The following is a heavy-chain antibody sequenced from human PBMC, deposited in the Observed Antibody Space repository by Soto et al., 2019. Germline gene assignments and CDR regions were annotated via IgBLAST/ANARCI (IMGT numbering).Heavy chain of an antibody. J-gene: IGHJ4*02. CDR1: GYTFNSYG. CDR2: ISAYNGNT. D-gene: IGHD6-13*01. CDR3: ARVGAAALGYFDY. V-gene: IGHV1-18*01. Sequence: ASVKVSCKASGYTFNSYGISWVRQAPGLGLEWMGWISAYNGNTNYAQKFQGRVTMTRDTSISTAYMELSRLRSDDTAVYYCARVGAAALGYFDYWGQGTLVTVSS.